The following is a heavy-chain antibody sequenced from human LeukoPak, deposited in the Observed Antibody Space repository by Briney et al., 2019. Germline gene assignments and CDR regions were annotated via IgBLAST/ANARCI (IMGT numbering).Heavy chain of an antibody. CDR2: IIPIFGTA. CDR1: GYTFTSYS. CDR3: ARDRTARPATEYYYYYYMDV. V-gene: IGHV1-69*05. Sequence: VASVKVSCKASGYTFTSYSISWVRQAPGQGLEWMGGIIPIFGTANYAQKFQGRVTITTDESTSTAYMELSSLRSEDTAVYYCARDRTARPATEYYYYYYMDVWGKGTTVTVSS. J-gene: IGHJ6*03. D-gene: IGHD6-6*01.